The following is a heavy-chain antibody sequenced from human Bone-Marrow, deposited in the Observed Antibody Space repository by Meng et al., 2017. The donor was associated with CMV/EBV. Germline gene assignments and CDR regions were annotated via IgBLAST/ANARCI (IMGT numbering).Heavy chain of an antibody. CDR3: ARDRYAGTYWGGHDAFDM. V-gene: IGHV1-2*02. J-gene: IGHJ3*02. D-gene: IGHD1-26*01. CDR1: GYTFTGYY. Sequence: ASVKVSCKASGYTFTGYYMHWVRQAPGQGLEWMGWINPNSGGTNYAQKFQGRVTMTRDTSISTAYMELSRLRSDDTAVYYCARDRYAGTYWGGHDAFDMWGQGPQVTVS. CDR2: INPNSGGT.